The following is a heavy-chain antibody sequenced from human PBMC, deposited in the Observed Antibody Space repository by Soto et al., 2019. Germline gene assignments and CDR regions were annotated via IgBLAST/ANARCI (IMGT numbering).Heavy chain of an antibody. CDR3: ARTGVDFYFDF. Sequence: ETLSLTCTVSGGSISSYYWSWIRQPPGKGLEYIGYIYFRGSTYYNPSLQSRVTMSVDRSRNQFSLKLNSVTAADTAVYYCARTGVDFYFDFWGQGTLVTVSS. V-gene: IGHV4-59*12. D-gene: IGHD3-10*01. CDR1: GGSISSYY. J-gene: IGHJ4*02. CDR2: IYFRGST.